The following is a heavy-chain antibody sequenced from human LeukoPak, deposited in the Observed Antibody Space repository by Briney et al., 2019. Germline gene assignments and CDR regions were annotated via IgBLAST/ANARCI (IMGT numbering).Heavy chain of an antibody. CDR2: INPNSGGT. V-gene: IGHV1-2*02. CDR3: ARDGAYSSSWYPPFDY. Sequence: ASVKVSCKASGYTFTGYYMHWVRQAPGQGLEWMGWINPNSGGTNYAQKFQGRVTMTRDTSISTAYMELSRLRSDDTAVYYCARDGAYSSSWYPPFDYWGQGTLVTVSS. CDR1: GYTFTGYY. J-gene: IGHJ4*02. D-gene: IGHD6-13*01.